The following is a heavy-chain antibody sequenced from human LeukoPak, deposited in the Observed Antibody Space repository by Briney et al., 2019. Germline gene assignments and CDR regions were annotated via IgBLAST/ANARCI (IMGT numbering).Heavy chain of an antibody. CDR1: GFTLDDYG. Sequence: PGGSLRLSCAASGFTLDDYGMSWVRQAPGKGLEWVSYISGSGRTIYYADSVKGRFTISRDNAKKSLYLQMNSLRVEDTAMYYCARDGGTNWHEPTWFDFWGQGTQVTVSA. J-gene: IGHJ4*02. D-gene: IGHD1-1*01. V-gene: IGHV3-48*01. CDR2: ISGSGRTI. CDR3: ARDGGTNWHEPTWFDF.